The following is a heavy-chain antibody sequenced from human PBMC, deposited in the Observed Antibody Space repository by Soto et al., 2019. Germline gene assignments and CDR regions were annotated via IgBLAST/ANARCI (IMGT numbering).Heavy chain of an antibody. CDR2: IYYSGNT. D-gene: IGHD3-16*01. CDR3: ARKSTSHDYDTFDS. J-gene: IGHJ4*02. V-gene: IGHV4-61*05. CDR1: AGSISSSSYY. Sequence: PSETLSLTCTVSAGSISSSSYYWGRIRQPPGKRLEYIGYIYYSGNTNYNPSLKSRVTMFIDTSKNQFSLNLRSVTAADTAVYYCARKSTSHDYDTFDSWGRGILVTVSS.